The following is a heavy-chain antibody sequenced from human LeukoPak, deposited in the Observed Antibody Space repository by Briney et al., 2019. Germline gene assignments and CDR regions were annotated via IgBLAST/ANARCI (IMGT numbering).Heavy chain of an antibody. V-gene: IGHV7-4-1*02. CDR3: VAVAGIWFDY. J-gene: IGHJ4*02. CDR1: GYTFTGYY. Sequence: ASVKVSCKASGYTFTGYYMHWVRQAPGQGLEWMGWINTNTGNPTYAQGFTGRFVFSLDTSVSTAYLQISSLKAEDTAVYYCVAVAGIWFDYWGQGTLVTVSS. D-gene: IGHD6-19*01. CDR2: INTNTGNP.